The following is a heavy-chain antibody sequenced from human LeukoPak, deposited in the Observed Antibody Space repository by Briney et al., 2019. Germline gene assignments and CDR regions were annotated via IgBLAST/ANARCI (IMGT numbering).Heavy chain of an antibody. J-gene: IGHJ5*02. D-gene: IGHD4-11*01. CDR2: INPNSGGA. Sequence: ASVKVSCKASGYTFTGYYMHWVRQAPGQGLEWMGRINPNSGGANYAQKFQGRVTMTRDTSISTAYMELSRLRSDDTAVYYCARVPPGYSNYDWFGPWGQGTLVTVSS. CDR1: GYTFTGYY. CDR3: ARVPPGYSNYDWFGP. V-gene: IGHV1-2*06.